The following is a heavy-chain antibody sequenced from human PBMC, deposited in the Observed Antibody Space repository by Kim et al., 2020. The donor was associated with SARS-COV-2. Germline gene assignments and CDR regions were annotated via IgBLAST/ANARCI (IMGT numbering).Heavy chain of an antibody. V-gene: IGHV3-21*01. CDR2: ISGSSRII. CDR3: ARPYDFVDSNPDF. D-gene: IGHD3-16*01. J-gene: IGHJ4*02. Sequence: GGSLRLSCETSGFTFSRYSLNWVRQAPGKGLEWVSSISGSSRIIFFADSVRGRFNISRDNAKNTVYLEMSSLRAEDTAVYYCARPYDFVDSNPDFWGQGTLVTVSS. CDR1: GFTFSRYS.